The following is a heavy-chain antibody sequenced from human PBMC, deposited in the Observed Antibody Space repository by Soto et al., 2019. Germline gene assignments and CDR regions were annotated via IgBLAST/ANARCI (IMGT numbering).Heavy chain of an antibody. D-gene: IGHD6-13*01. V-gene: IGHV3-30-3*01. CDR2: ISYDGSNK. J-gene: IGHJ4*02. Sequence: QVQLVESGGGVVQPGRSLRLSCAASGFTFSSYAMHWVRQAPGKGLEWVAVISYDGSNKYYADSVKGRFTISRDNSKNTLYLQINSLRAQDTAVYYCARDPGLIGIAPADLGQGTLVTVS. CDR3: ARDPGLIGIAPAD. CDR1: GFTFSSYA.